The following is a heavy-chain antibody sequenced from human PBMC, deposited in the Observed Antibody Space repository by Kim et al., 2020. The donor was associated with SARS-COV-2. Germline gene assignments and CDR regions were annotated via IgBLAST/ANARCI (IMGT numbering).Heavy chain of an antibody. J-gene: IGHJ4*02. D-gene: IGHD6-19*01. Sequence: SETLSLTCAVYGGSFSGYYWSWIRQPPGKGLEWIGEINHSGSTNYNPSLKSRVTISVDTSKNQFSLKLSSVTAADTAVYYCARGQDSGCPLDYWGQGTLVTVSS. CDR3: ARGQDSGCPLDY. CDR2: INHSGST. V-gene: IGHV4-34*01. CDR1: GGSFSGYY.